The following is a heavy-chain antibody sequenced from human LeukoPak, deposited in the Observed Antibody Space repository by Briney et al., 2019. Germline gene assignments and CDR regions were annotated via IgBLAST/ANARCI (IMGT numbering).Heavy chain of an antibody. Sequence: SETLSLTCTVSGGSISSYYWSWIRQPAGKGLEWIGRIYTSGSTNYNPSLKSRVTMSVDTSKNQFSLKLSSVTAADTAVYYCARDQIAVAGYNWFDPWGQGTPVTVSS. D-gene: IGHD6-19*01. CDR3: ARDQIAVAGYNWFDP. CDR1: GGSISSYY. V-gene: IGHV4-4*07. J-gene: IGHJ5*02. CDR2: IYTSGST.